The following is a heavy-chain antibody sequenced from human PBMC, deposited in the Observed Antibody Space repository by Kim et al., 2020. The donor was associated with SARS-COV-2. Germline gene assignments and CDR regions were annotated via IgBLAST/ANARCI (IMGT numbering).Heavy chain of an antibody. V-gene: IGHV3-30*18. CDR3: AKLPYCSSTSCYPFEY. CDR2: ISDEGSNK. J-gene: IGHJ4*02. Sequence: QAQGKGLEWVAFISDEGSNKYYADSVKGRFTISRDNSKNTLYLQMNSLRAEDTAVYYCAKLPYCSSTSCYPFEYWGQGTLVTVSS. D-gene: IGHD2-2*01.